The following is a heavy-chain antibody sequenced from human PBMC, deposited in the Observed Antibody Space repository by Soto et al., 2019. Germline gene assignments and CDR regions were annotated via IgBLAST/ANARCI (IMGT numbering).Heavy chain of an antibody. J-gene: IGHJ3*02. D-gene: IGHD3-9*01. CDR3: ARETRNYDILTGYYRGPDDI. CDR2: IYYTGTT. CDR1: GASISSFYSVTSYY. Sequence: XETLSLTCTVSGASISSFYSVTSYYWSWIRQPPGKGLEWIGYIYYTGTTNYNPSLERRVTFSVDTSKNQFSLKLSSVTAADTAVYYCARETRNYDILTGYYRGPDDIWGQGPMVTVSS. V-gene: IGHV4-61*01.